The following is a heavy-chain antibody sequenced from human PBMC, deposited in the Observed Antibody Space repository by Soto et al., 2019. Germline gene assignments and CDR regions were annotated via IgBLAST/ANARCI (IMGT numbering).Heavy chain of an antibody. CDR2: FDPEDGET. Sequence: GASVKVSCKVSGYTLTELSMHWVRQAPGKGLEWMGGFDPEDGETIYAQKFQGRVTMTEDTSTDTAYMELSSLRSEDTAVYYCATQSSGRYDILTGYYRRVGYAFDIWG. V-gene: IGHV1-24*01. J-gene: IGHJ3*02. D-gene: IGHD3-9*01. CDR1: GYTLTELS. CDR3: ATQSSGRYDILTGYYRRVGYAFDI.